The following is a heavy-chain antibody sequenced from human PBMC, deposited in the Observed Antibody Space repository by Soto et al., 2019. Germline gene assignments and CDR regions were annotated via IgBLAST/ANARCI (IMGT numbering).Heavy chain of an antibody. Sequence: EVQLVESGGGLVQPGGSLRLSCSASGFPFSHYWMTWVRQAPGKGLEWVANIKQDGSEKYDVDSMKGRFTISRDNAKNSLYLQLNSLRAEDTAVYYCARGHYYALGTYFPVNYMDVWGKGTTVTVSS. CDR2: IKQDGSEK. CDR3: ARGHYYALGTYFPVNYMDV. CDR1: GFPFSHYW. D-gene: IGHD3-10*01. J-gene: IGHJ6*03. V-gene: IGHV3-7*01.